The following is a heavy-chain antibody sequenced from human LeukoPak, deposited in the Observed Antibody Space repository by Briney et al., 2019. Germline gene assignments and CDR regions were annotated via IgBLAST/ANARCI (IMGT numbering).Heavy chain of an antibody. V-gene: IGHV1-18*01. CDR2: ISPYNGNT. Sequence: ASVKVSCKASGYTFTTYGISWVRQAPGQGLEWVGWISPYNGNTNYAEKVQGRITMTTDTYTRTVSMELGSLTSDDTAVYYCARELSYYGSGNYYQGRGYYFDYWGQGTLLTVSS. D-gene: IGHD3-10*01. CDR1: GYTFTTYG. CDR3: ARELSYYGSGNYYQGRGYYFDY. J-gene: IGHJ4*02.